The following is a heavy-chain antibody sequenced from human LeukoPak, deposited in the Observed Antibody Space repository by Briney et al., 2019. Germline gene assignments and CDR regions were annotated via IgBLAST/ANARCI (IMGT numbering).Heavy chain of an antibody. CDR3: ARRGGGLRYFDWLLYWDY. D-gene: IGHD3-9*01. V-gene: IGHV3-48*03. J-gene: IGHJ4*02. CDR1: GFTFSSYE. Sequence: GGSLRLSCAASGFTFSSYEVNWVRQAPGKGLEWVSYISSSGSTIYYADSVKGRFTISRDNAKNSLYLQMNSLRAEDTAVYYCARRGGGLRYFDWLLYWDYWGQGTLVTVSS. CDR2: ISSSGSTI.